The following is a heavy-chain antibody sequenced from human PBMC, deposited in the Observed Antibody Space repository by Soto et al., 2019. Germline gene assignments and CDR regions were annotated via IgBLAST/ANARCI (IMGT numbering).Heavy chain of an antibody. J-gene: IGHJ5*02. CDR3: ARGDWFHP. CDR1: GGSISAGDYY. Sequence: QVQLQESGPGLVKPSQTLSLTCTVSGGSISAGDYYWTWIRQPPGKGLEWIGYIYYTGTTKYNPSLKSRATFSVDTSKNRFSPNLTSVTDADSAVYYCARGDWFHPWGPGTLVTVSS. CDR2: IYYTGTT. V-gene: IGHV4-30-4*01.